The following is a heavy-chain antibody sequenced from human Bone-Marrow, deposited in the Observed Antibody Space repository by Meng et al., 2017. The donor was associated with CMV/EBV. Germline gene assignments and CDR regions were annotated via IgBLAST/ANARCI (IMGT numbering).Heavy chain of an antibody. CDR1: GGTFSSYT. Sequence: SVKVSCKASGGTFSSYTISWVRQAPGQGLEWMGRIIPILGIANYAQKFQGRVTITADKPTSTAYMELSSLRSEDTAVYYCARVLVGYGMDVWGQGNTVTVSS. CDR3: ARVLVGYGMDV. D-gene: IGHD1-26*01. CDR2: IIPILGIA. V-gene: IGHV1-69*02. J-gene: IGHJ6*02.